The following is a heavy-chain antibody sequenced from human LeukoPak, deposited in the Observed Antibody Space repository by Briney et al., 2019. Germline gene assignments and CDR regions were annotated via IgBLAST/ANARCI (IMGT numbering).Heavy chain of an antibody. Sequence: GGSLRLSCAASGFTFSDYYMSWIRLAPGKGLEWVSYISSSSSYTNYADSVKGRFTISRDNAKNSLYLQMNSLRAEDTAVYYCASYSIAAAGFDYWGQGTLVTVSS. V-gene: IGHV3-11*06. CDR3: ASYSIAAAGFDY. CDR2: ISSSSSYT. CDR1: GFTFSDYY. J-gene: IGHJ4*02. D-gene: IGHD6-13*01.